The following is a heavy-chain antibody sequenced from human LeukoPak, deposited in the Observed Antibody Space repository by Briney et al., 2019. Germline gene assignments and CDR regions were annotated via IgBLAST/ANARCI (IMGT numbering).Heavy chain of an antibody. J-gene: IGHJ6*02. CDR2: IYSGGST. CDR1: GFTVSSNY. Sequence: GGSLRLSCAASGFTVSSNYMSWVRQAPGKGLEWVSVIYSGGSTYYADSVKRRFTISRDNSKNTLYLQMNSLRAEDTAVYYCARVRYYYYYGMDVWGQGTTVTVSS. CDR3: ARVRYYYYYGMDV. V-gene: IGHV3-53*01.